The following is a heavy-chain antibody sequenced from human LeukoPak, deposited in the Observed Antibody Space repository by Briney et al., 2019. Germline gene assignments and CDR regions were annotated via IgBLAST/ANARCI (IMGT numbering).Heavy chain of an antibody. CDR2: INSDGSST. Sequence: GGSLRLSCAASGFTFSSYWMHWVRQAPGKGLVWVSRINSDGSSTSYADSVKGRFTISRDNAKNTLYLQMNSLRAEDTAVYYCARNQDDWGTIDYWGQGTLVTVSS. D-gene: IGHD3-16*01. CDR3: ARNQDDWGTIDY. V-gene: IGHV3-74*01. CDR1: GFTFSSYW. J-gene: IGHJ4*02.